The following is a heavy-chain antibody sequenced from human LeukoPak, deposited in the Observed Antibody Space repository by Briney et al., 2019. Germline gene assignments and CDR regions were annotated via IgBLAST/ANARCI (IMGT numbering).Heavy chain of an antibody. CDR1: GGSISSYY. Sequence: PSETLSLTCTVSGGSISSYYWSWIRQPPGKGLEWIGYIYTSGSTNYNPSLKSRVTISVDTSKNQFSLKLSSVTAADTAVYYCARAYPSRRSRAGMDVWGKGTTVTVSS. J-gene: IGHJ6*03. CDR3: ARAYPSRRSRAGMDV. CDR2: IYTSGST. D-gene: IGHD5-24*01. V-gene: IGHV4-4*09.